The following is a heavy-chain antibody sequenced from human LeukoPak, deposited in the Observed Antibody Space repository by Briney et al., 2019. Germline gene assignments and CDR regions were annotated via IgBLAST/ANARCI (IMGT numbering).Heavy chain of an antibody. D-gene: IGHD2-21*01. CDR2: IYRGRT. V-gene: IGHV4-30-2*01. J-gene: IGHJ5*02. CDR1: GDSISYESYY. Sequence: SQTLSLTCAVSGDSISYESYYWNWIRQAPGKGPEWIGNIYRGRTRLNPSLTSRVAISVDMSKSQVSLGLTSVTAADTAIYYCAGEGEYGDSYSWGQGALVIVSA. CDR3: AGEGEYGDSYS.